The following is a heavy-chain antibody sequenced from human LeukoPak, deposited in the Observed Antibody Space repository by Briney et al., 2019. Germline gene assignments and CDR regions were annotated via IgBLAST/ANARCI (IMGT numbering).Heavy chain of an antibody. D-gene: IGHD5-18*01. CDR2: SNSDESST. J-gene: IGHJ4*02. CDR1: GFTFTDYW. Sequence: GGSLRLSCAASGFTFTDYWMHWVRQAPGKGLVWVSRSNSDESSTSYADSVKGRSTISRDNAKNTLYLQMNSLRAEDTAIYHCTSDTVDTAVGIDYWGQGTLVTVSS. V-gene: IGHV3-74*01. CDR3: TSDTVDTAVGIDY.